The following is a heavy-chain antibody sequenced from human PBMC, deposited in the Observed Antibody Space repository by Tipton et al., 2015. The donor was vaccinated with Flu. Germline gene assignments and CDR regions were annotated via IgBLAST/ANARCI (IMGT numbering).Heavy chain of an antibody. V-gene: IGHV4-61*02. Sequence: TLSLTCTVSGGSISSGSYYWSWIRQPAGKGLEWIGRIYTSGSTNYNPSLKSRVTISVDTSKNQFSLKLSSVTAADTAVYYCARESPDEGLFIVGATQGKFDHWGQGTLVTVSS. CDR1: GGSISSGSYY. CDR3: ARESPDEGLFIVGATQGKFDH. D-gene: IGHD1-26*01. CDR2: IYTSGST. J-gene: IGHJ4*02.